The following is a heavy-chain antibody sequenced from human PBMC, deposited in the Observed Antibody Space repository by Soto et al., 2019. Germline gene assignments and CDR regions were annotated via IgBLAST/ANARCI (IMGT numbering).Heavy chain of an antibody. CDR1: GYTFTSYG. CDR3: ARDSNNWTRGVPYYFDY. J-gene: IGHJ4*02. CDR2: IIPILGIA. Sequence: SVKVSCKASGYTFTSYGISWVRQAPGQGLEWMGRIIPILGIANYAQKFQGRVTITADKSTSTAYMELSSLRSEDTAVYYCARDSNNWTRGVPYYFDYWGQGTLVTVSS. D-gene: IGHD1-20*01. V-gene: IGHV1-69*04.